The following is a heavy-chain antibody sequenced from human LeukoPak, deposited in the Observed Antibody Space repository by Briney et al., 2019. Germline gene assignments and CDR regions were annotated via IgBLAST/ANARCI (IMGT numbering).Heavy chain of an antibody. CDR2: VNTNTGNP. CDR3: ARDREVAWFDT. J-gene: IGHJ5*02. V-gene: IGHV7-4-1*02. CDR1: GDTFTRYF. Sequence: GASVKVSCKASGDTFTRYFIHWVRQAPGQGLEWMGWVNTNTGNPTYAQGFTGRFVFSLDTSVSTAYLQISSLKAEDTAVYYCARDREVAWFDTWGQGTLVTVSS. D-gene: IGHD5-12*01.